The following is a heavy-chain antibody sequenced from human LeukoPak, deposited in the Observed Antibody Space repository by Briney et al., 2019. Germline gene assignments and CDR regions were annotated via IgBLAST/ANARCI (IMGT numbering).Heavy chain of an antibody. CDR2: IYTSGST. CDR1: GGSISSGSYY. J-gene: IGHJ3*02. CDR3: AAFDI. V-gene: IGHV4-61*02. Sequence: PSQTLSLTCTVSGGSISSGSYYWSWIRQPAGKGLEWIGRIYTSGSTNYNPSLKSRVTISVDTSKNQFSLKLSSVTAADTAVYYFAAFDIWGQGTMVTVSS.